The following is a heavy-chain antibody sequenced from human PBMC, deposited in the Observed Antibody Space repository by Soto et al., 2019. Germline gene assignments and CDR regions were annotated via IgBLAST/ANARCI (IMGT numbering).Heavy chain of an antibody. CDR3: AKVKQWLGWDSFDI. CDR2: ISASGGST. CDR1: GFTFSNYT. V-gene: IGHV3-23*01. J-gene: IGHJ3*02. D-gene: IGHD6-19*01. Sequence: GESLKISCAASGFTFSNYTMNWVRQAPGKGLEWVSSISASGGSTYYADFVKGRFTISRDNSKNTLSLQMNTLRAEDTAVYYCAKVKQWLGWDSFDIWGQGTMVTVSS.